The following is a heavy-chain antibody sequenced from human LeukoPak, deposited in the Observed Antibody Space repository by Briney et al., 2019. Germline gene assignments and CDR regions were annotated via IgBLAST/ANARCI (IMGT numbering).Heavy chain of an antibody. D-gene: IGHD7-27*01. CDR3: ATRGADLTSTGVFDY. J-gene: IGHJ4*02. CDR1: GYTFTSYY. V-gene: IGHV1-46*01. Sequence: ASVKVSCKASGYTFTSYYMHWVRQAPGQGLEWMGIINPSGGSTSYAQKFQGRVTMTRDTSTSTVYMELSSLRSEDTAVYYCATRGADLTSTGVFDYWGQGTLVTVSS. CDR2: INPSGGST.